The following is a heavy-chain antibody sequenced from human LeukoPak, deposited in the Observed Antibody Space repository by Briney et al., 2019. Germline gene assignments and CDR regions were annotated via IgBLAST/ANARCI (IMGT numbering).Heavy chain of an antibody. D-gene: IGHD3-22*01. CDR2: LNPNSGGT. J-gene: IGHJ5*02. V-gene: IGHV1-2*02. CDR1: VYTFKGYY. Sequence: VAVKVSRKASVYTFKGYYMHWVTEAPGQGVGWMGWLNPNSGGTNYPQKFQGRVTMTRDTFISTAYMELSRMRPDDTAVYYYAGAGDYYASSCSTDPWGQGTMVTVSS. CDR3: AGAGDYYASSCSTDP.